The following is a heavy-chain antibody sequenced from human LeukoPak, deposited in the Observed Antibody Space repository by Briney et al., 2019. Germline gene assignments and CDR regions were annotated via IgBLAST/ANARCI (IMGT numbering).Heavy chain of an antibody. D-gene: IGHD3-3*01. V-gene: IGHV3-23*01. CDR3: ARDGDFWSGYYTHHYYYYMDV. CDR2: ISGSGGST. Sequence: GGSLRLSCAASGFTFSSYAMSWVRQAPGKGLEWVSAISGSGGSTYYADSVKGRFTISRDNSKNSLYLQMNSLRAEDTAVYYCARDGDFWSGYYTHHYYYYMDVWGKGTTVTVSS. J-gene: IGHJ6*03. CDR1: GFTFSSYA.